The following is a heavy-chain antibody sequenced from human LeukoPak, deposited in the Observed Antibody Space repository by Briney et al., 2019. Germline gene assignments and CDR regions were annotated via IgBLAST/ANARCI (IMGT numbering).Heavy chain of an antibody. CDR1: GFTFSSYA. D-gene: IGHD1-14*01. CDR3: ANDVIAPGFDY. CDR2: ISYDGSNK. J-gene: IGHJ4*02. Sequence: PGRSLRLSCAASGFTFSSYAMHWVRQAPGKGLEWVAVISYDGSNKYYADSVKGRFTISRDNSKNTLYLQMNSLRAEDTAVYYCANDVIAPGFDYWGQGTLVTVSS. V-gene: IGHV3-30-3*02.